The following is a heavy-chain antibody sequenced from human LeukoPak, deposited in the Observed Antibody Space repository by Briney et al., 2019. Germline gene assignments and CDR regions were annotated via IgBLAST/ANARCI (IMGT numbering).Heavy chain of an antibody. D-gene: IGHD6-6*01. CDR2: IYYSGST. Sequence: SQTLSLTCTVSGGSISSGDYYWSWIRQPPGKGLEWIGYIYYSGSTYYNPSLKSRVTISVDTSKNQFSLKLSSVTAADTAVYYCARLSYSSSSCWFDPWGQGTLSPSPQ. CDR1: GGSISSGDYY. CDR3: ARLSYSSSSCWFDP. V-gene: IGHV4-30-4*08. J-gene: IGHJ5*02.